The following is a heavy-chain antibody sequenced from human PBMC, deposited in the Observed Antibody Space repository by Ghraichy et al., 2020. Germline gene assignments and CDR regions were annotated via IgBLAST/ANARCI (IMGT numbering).Heavy chain of an antibody. D-gene: IGHD6-6*01. J-gene: IGHJ5*02. V-gene: IGHV4-39*02. CDR3: ATEGGIAARERYLYNWFDP. Sequence: SQTLSLTCTVSGGSISSSSYYWGWIRQPPGKGLEWIGSIYYSGSTYYNPSLKSRVTISVDTSKNQFSLKLSSVTAADTAVYYCATEGGIAARERYLYNWFDPWGQGTLVTVSS. CDR1: GGSISSSSYY. CDR2: IYYSGST.